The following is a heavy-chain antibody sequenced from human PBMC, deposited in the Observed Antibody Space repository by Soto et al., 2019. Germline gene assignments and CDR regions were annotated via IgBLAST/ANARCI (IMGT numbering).Heavy chain of an antibody. CDR1: GFTFSSYS. Sequence: GGSLRLSCAASGFTFSSYSMNWVRQAPGKGLEWVAVISNSRSNIYYADSVKGRFTISRDNSKNTLYLQMNSLRAEDTAVYYCAKTDYGDYELGYWGQGTLVTVSS. V-gene: IGHV3-30*02. CDR3: AKTDYGDYELGY. J-gene: IGHJ4*02. CDR2: ISNSRSNI. D-gene: IGHD4-17*01.